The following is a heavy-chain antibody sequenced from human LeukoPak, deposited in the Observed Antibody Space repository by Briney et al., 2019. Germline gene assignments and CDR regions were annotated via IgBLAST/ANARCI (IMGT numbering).Heavy chain of an antibody. D-gene: IGHD4-17*01. CDR3: ARGGPHGDYLIDY. J-gene: IGHJ4*02. CDR2: IYYSEST. V-gene: IGHV4-61*01. CDR1: GGSISSGSYY. Sequence: AKTLSLTWTVSGGSISSGSYYWGWIRQPPGKGLERIGYIYYSESTNYNPSLKSRVTISVDTSKNQFSLKLSSVTAADTAVYYCARGGPHGDYLIDYWGQGTLVTVSS.